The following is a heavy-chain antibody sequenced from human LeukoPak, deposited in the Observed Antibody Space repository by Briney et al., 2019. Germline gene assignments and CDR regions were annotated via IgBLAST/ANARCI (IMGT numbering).Heavy chain of an antibody. J-gene: IGHJ3*02. D-gene: IGHD2-8*01. CDR2: IYYSGST. CDR3: ARDSMHRAFDI. Sequence: SETLSLTCTVSGGSISSYYWSWIRQPPGKGLEWIGYIYYSGSTNYNPSLKSRVTISVDTSKNQFSLKLSSVTAADTAVYYCARDSMHRAFDIWGQGTMVTVSS. CDR1: GGSISSYY. V-gene: IGHV4-59*12.